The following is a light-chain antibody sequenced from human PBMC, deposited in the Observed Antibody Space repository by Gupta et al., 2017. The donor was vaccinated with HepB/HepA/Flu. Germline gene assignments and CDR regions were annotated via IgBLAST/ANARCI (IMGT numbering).Light chain of an antibody. CDR3: MQGARWPWT. CDR1: QSLQDSDGSTY. CDR2: KVA. Sequence: VVMTQSPLSLPVTLGQPASNVCRSNQSLQDSDGSTYLNWFKQTPGQSPRRLIYKVAKRDSAVPDRLSGSGSGTDFTLKISRVEAEDVGVYYCMQGARWPWTFGQGTKVEIE. V-gene: IGKV2-30*01. J-gene: IGKJ1*01.